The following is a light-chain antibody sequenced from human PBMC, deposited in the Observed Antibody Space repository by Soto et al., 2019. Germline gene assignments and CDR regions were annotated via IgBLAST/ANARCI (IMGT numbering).Light chain of an antibody. J-gene: IGKJ4*01. CDR2: GAS. CDR3: QQYHTWPIN. Sequence: DIVITQSPATLSVPPGERVTLFRGASQSVSRKLAWYQHKPGQAPRLLISGASTGATGIPARFSGSGSGTEFTLTISSLQSEDCAIFNCQQYHTWPINFGGGTKV. V-gene: IGKV3-15*01. CDR1: QSVSRK.